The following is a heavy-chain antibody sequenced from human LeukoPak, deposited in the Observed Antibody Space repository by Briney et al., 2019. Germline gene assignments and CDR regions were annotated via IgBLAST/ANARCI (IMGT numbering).Heavy chain of an antibody. CDR3: ATYYYDSSGPAGGLFDY. V-gene: IGHV4-39*07. CDR1: GGSISSSSYY. Sequence: SETLSLTCTVSGGSISSSSYYWGWIRQPPGKGLEWIGSIYYSGSTNYNPSLKSRVTISVDTSKNQFSLKLSSVTAADTAVYYCATYYYDSSGPAGGLFDYWGQGTLVTVSS. J-gene: IGHJ4*02. CDR2: IYYSGST. D-gene: IGHD3-22*01.